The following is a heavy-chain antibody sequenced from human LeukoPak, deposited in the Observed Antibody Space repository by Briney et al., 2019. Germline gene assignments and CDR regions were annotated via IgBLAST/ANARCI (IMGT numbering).Heavy chain of an antibody. D-gene: IGHD3-16*01. CDR2: ISSSSSTI. CDR1: GFTFSSHS. J-gene: IGHJ4*02. CDR3: ARDGGWVRLDY. Sequence: PGGSLRLSCAASGFTFSSHSMNWVRQGPGMGLEWVSYISSSSSTIYCADSVKGRFTISRDNAKNSLYLQMNSLRAEDTAVYYCARDGGWVRLDYWGQGTLVTVSS. V-gene: IGHV3-48*01.